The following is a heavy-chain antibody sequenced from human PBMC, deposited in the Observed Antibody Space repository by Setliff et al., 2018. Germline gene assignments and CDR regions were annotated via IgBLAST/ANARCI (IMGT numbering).Heavy chain of an antibody. D-gene: IGHD3-22*01. CDR3: ARDVFPYHYEGAFDI. V-gene: IGHV1-69*04. Sequence: SVKVSCKASGGTFSSYTISWVRQAPGQGLEWMGRIIPILGIANYAQKFQGRVTITADKSTSTVYMDMSSLRSEDTAVYYCARDVFPYHYEGAFDIWGQGTMVTVSS. CDR1: GGTFSSYT. CDR2: IIPILGIA. J-gene: IGHJ3*02.